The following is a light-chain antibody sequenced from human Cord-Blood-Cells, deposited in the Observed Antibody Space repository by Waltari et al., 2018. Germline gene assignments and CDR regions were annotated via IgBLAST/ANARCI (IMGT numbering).Light chain of an antibody. V-gene: IGKV1-5*03. Sequence: DIQITQSPSTLSASVGDRVNITCRASQSISSWLAWYQQKPGKAPKLLIYKASSLESGVPSRFSGSGSGTEFTLTISSLQPDDFATYYCQQYNSYSTFGQGTKVEIK. CDR2: KAS. CDR1: QSISSW. J-gene: IGKJ1*01. CDR3: QQYNSYST.